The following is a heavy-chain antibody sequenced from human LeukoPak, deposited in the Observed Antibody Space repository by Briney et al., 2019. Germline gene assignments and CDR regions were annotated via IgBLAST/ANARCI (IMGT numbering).Heavy chain of an antibody. D-gene: IGHD3-22*01. CDR1: GFTFSTYE. CDR2: ITGSGSTK. V-gene: IGHV3-48*03. Sequence: GGSLRLTCAASGFTFSTYEMNWVRQAPGKGLEWLSYITGSGSTKYYADSVRGRFTISRDNSKNSLYLQINSLRAEDTAVYYCARLLDISDHWGQGTLVTVSS. CDR3: ARLLDISDH. J-gene: IGHJ4*02.